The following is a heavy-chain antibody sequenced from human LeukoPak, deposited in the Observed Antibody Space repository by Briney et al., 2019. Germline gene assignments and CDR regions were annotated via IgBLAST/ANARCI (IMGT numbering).Heavy chain of an antibody. CDR1: GGXXSXXX. J-gene: IGHJ5*02. CDR2: INNSGST. CDR3: ARVGRRGYRVNNWFDP. V-gene: IGHV4-34*01. Sequence: SETLSLTCAVYGGXXSXXXXXXIXXXXXKXXXXIXXINNSGSTNYNPSLKSRVTISVDTSKNQFSLKLSSVTAADTAVYYCARVGRRGYRVNNWFDPWGQGTLVTVSS. D-gene: IGHD5-18*01.